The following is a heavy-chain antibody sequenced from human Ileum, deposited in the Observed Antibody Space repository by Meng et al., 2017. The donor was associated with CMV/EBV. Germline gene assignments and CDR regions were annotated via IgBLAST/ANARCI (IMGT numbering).Heavy chain of an antibody. V-gene: IGHV3-30-3*01. D-gene: IGHD2-8*01. CDR3: ARNGMVWNNVDFDY. J-gene: IGHJ4*02. CDR1: GFTFSSYA. Sequence: GESLKLSCAASGFTFSSYAMHWVRQAPGKGLEWVAVITYDGSNKYYGDSVEGRFTISRDNSKNTLYLQMNSLRAEDTALYFCARNGMVWNNVDFDYWGQGTVVTVSS. CDR2: ITYDGSNK.